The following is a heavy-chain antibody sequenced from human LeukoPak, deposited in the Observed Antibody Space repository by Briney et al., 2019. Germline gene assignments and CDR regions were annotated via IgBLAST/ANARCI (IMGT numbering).Heavy chain of an antibody. CDR2: ISSSGSTI. CDR3: ARSFRVVRGVIITDNWFHP. D-gene: IGHD3-10*01. V-gene: IGHV3-11*01. CDR1: GFTFSDYY. Sequence: GGSLRLSCAASGFTFSDYYMSWIRQAPGKGLEWVSYISSSGSTIYYADSVKGRFTISRDNAKNSLYLQMNSLGAEDTAVYYLARSFRVVRGVIITDNWFHPWGQGTLVTVPS. J-gene: IGHJ5*02.